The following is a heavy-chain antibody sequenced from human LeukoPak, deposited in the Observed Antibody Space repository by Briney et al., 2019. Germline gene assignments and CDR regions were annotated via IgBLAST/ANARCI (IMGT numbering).Heavy chain of an antibody. CDR2: IWYDGTNK. CDR1: GFTFSSWG. D-gene: IGHD1-1*01. V-gene: IGHV3-33*06. CDR3: AKDVTTGTLVLDY. J-gene: IGHJ4*02. Sequence: PGRSLRLSCAASGFTFSSWGMHWIRQAPGKGLEWVAVIWYDGTNKYYADSVKGRFTISRDNSKNTLYLQMSSLRAEDTAVYYCAKDVTTGTLVLDYWGQGTLVTVSS.